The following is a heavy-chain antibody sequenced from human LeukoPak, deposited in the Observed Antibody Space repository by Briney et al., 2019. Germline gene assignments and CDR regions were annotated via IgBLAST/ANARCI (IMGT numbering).Heavy chain of an antibody. Sequence: GGSLRLSCAASGFTVSSNYMSWVRQAPGKGLEWVSVIYSGGSTYYADSVKGRFTISRDNSKNTLYLQMNSLRAEDTAVYYCARERYYYDSSGYYSDPDAFHIWGQGTMVTVSS. D-gene: IGHD3-22*01. CDR1: GFTVSSNY. V-gene: IGHV3-53*05. CDR2: IYSGGST. J-gene: IGHJ3*02. CDR3: ARERYYYDSSGYYSDPDAFHI.